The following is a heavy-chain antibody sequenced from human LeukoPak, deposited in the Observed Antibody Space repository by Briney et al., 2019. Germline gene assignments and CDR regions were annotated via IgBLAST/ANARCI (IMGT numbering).Heavy chain of an antibody. V-gene: IGHV3-66*01. Sequence: GGSLRLSCAASGFTVSSNYKSWVRQAPGKGLEWVSVIYSGGSTYYADSVKGRFTISRDNSKNTLYLQMNSLRAEDTAVYYCASGGDGSYYNWYYYYGMDVWGQGTTVTVSS. CDR1: GFTVSSNY. CDR2: IYSGGST. D-gene: IGHD1-26*01. J-gene: IGHJ6*02. CDR3: ASGGDGSYYNWYYYYGMDV.